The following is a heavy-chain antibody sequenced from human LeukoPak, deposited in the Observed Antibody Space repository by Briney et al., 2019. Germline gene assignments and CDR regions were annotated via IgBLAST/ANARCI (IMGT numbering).Heavy chain of an antibody. J-gene: IGHJ4*02. D-gene: IGHD1-26*01. CDR2: ITGSTGST. CDR3: AKRYSGSSGLYNFDY. CDR1: GFTFSSYA. V-gene: IGHV3-23*01. Sequence: GGSLRLSCAASGFTFSSYAMSWVRQAPGKGLEWVSSITGSTGSTYYADSVKGRFTISRDNSKNTLYLQMNSLRAEDTAVYYCAKRYSGSSGLYNFDYWGQGTLVTVSS.